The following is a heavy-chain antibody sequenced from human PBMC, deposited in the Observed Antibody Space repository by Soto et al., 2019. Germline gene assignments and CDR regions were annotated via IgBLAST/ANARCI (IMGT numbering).Heavy chain of an antibody. D-gene: IGHD1-26*01. CDR2: ISDNSDRV. J-gene: IGHJ4*02. CDR3: GILAHGKFDF. Sequence: EVQLLESGGGLVQPGGSLRLSCTASGFAFSSNSMAWVRQAPGKGLDLVSSISDNSDRVFYADSLKGRFTISRDNSWKQLYRRMNSLRAEDTALNYCGILAHGKFDFWGQGTLVIVSS. CDR1: GFAFSSNS. V-gene: IGHV3-23*01.